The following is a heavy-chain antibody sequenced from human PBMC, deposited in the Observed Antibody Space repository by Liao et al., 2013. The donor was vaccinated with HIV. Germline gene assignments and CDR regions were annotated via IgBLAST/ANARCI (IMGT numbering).Heavy chain of an antibody. CDR2: IYASGTA. V-gene: IGHV4-61*02. CDR1: GDSISGDDF. Sequence: QVQLQESGPGLVRPSQTLSLTCTVSGDSISGDDFWTWIRQPAGKGPEWIGRIYASGTANYNPSFKSRVSILVDTSNNHFSLKVSSVTAADTAVYYCARAAGGDYDIWTGHFLEGVFDSWGQGVLATVSS. D-gene: IGHD3-9*01. CDR3: ARAAGGDYDIWTGHFLEGVFDS. J-gene: IGHJ5*01.